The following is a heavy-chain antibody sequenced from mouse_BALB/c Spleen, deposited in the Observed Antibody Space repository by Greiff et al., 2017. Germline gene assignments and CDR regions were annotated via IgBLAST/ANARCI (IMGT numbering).Heavy chain of an antibody. D-gene: IGHD2-1*01. J-gene: IGHJ2*01. CDR3: AREWGYGNFDY. Sequence: VKLQESGPELVRPGVSVKISCKGSGYTFTDYAMHWVKQSHAKSLEWIGVISTYYGNTNYNQKFKGKATMTADKSSSTAYMQLSSLASEDSAVYYCAREWGYGNFDYWGQGTTLTVSS. V-gene: IGHV1-67*01. CDR1: GYTFTDYA. CDR2: ISTYYGNT.